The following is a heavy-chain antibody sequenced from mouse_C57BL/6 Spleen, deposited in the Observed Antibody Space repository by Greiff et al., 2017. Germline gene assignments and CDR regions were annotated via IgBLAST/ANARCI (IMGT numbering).Heavy chain of an antibody. CDR3: ARESPSLFYYAMDY. V-gene: IGHV3-6*01. Sequence: DVKLQESGPGLVKPSQSLSLTCSVTGYSITSGYYWNWIRQFPGNKLEWMGYISYDGSNNYNPSLKNRISITRDTSKNQFFLKLNSVTTEDTATYYCARESPSLFYYAMDYWGQGTSVTVSS. J-gene: IGHJ4*01. CDR1: GYSITSGYY. CDR2: ISYDGSN. D-gene: IGHD6-1*01.